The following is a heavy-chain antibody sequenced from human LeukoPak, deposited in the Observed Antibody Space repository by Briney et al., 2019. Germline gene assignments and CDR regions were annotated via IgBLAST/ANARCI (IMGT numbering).Heavy chain of an antibody. CDR2: IKSKTDGGTT. Sequence: GGSLRLSCAASGFTFSNAWMNWVRQAPGKGLEWDGRIKSKTDGGTTDYAAPVKGRFTISRDDSKNTLYLQMNSLKTEDTAVYYCTTASYSYGSYYFDYWGQGTLVTVS. CDR1: GFTFSNAW. D-gene: IGHD5-18*01. V-gene: IGHV3-15*07. J-gene: IGHJ4*02. CDR3: TTASYSYGSYYFDY.